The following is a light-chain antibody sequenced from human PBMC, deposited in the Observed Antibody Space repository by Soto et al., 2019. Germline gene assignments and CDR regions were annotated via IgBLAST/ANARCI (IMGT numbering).Light chain of an antibody. CDR2: AAS. J-gene: IGKJ2*01. Sequence: EIVLTQSPGTLSLSPGERVTLSCRASQTVSSNYLAWYQQKPGQAPRLLIYAASSRAAGIADRFSDSGSGTDFTLTISRLEPEDSAVYYCQQYGSSPWMYTFGQGTKVEIK. V-gene: IGKV3-20*01. CDR3: QQYGSSPWMYT. CDR1: QTVSSNY.